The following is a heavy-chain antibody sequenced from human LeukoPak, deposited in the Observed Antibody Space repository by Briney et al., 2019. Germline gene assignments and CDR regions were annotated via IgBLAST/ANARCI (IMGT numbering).Heavy chain of an antibody. CDR1: GFTFDDYA. J-gene: IGHJ4*02. Sequence: GGSLRPSCAASGFTFDDYAMHWVRQAPGKGLEWVSGISWNSGSIGYADSVKGRFTISRDNAKNSLYLQMNSLKTEDSAVYYCTTNPPTFDNWGKGTLVTVSS. CDR3: TTNPPTFDN. V-gene: IGHV3-9*01. CDR2: ISWNSGSI.